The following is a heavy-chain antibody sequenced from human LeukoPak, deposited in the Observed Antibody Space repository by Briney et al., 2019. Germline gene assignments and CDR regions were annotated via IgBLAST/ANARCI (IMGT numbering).Heavy chain of an antibody. D-gene: IGHD2-21*02. CDR2: ISGSGGST. V-gene: IGHV3-23*01. Sequence: GGSLRLSCAASGFIFSSYWMTWVRQAPGKGLEWVSAISGSGGSTYYADSVKGRFTISRDNSKNTLYLQMNSLRAEDTAVYYCAKEGVHIVVVTAIDYWGQGTLVTVSS. CDR1: GFIFSSYW. CDR3: AKEGVHIVVVTAIDY. J-gene: IGHJ4*02.